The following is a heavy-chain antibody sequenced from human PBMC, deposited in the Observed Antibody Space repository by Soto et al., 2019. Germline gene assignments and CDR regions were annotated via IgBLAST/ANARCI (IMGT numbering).Heavy chain of an antibody. V-gene: IGHV3-23*01. J-gene: IGHJ2*01. CDR3: ARVSLLGGIWWYFDL. D-gene: IGHD3-16*01. Sequence: EVQLLESGGGLVQPGGSLSLSCAASGFTFSNCAMSWVRQAPGKGLEWVSGISGSGGGTYYADSVKGRFTISRDNYKNALYRQMNSLRAEDTAVYYCARVSLLGGIWWYFDLWGRGTLVTVSS. CDR1: GFTFSNCA. CDR2: ISGSGGGT.